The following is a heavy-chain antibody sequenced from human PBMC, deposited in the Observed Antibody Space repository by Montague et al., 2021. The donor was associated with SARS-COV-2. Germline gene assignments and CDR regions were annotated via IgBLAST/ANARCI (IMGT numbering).Heavy chain of an antibody. CDR1: GGSFSGYY. Sequence: SETLSLTCAVYGGSFSGYYWSWIRQPPGKGLEWIGEINHSGSTNXNPSLKSRVTISVDTSKNQFSLKLSSVTAADTAVYYCARGPVDDNCSGGSCYSRYYYGMDVWSQGTTVTVSS. D-gene: IGHD2-15*01. CDR3: ARGPVDDNCSGGSCYSRYYYGMDV. J-gene: IGHJ6*02. CDR2: INHSGST. V-gene: IGHV4-34*01.